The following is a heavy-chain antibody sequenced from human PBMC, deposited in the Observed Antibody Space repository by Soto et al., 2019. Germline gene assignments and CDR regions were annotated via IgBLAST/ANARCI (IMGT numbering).Heavy chain of an antibody. CDR1: GYPFTTYG. CDR2: ISVSNGYT. J-gene: IGHJ4*01. Sequence: ASVKVSCKASGYPFTTYGINWARQAPGQGLEWMGWISVSNGYTNYAQNLQGRVTMTADTSTNVAYMELRSLRSDDTAVYYCTRENAAAASPNLDYWGHGTLVTVSS. D-gene: IGHD6-13*01. V-gene: IGHV1-18*01. CDR3: TRENAAAASPNLDY.